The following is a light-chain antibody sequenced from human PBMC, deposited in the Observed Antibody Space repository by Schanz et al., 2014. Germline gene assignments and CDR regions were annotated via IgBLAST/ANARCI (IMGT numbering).Light chain of an antibody. J-gene: IGKJ2*01. CDR1: QSILYRSNNKSD. Sequence: DIVMTQSPDSLAVSLGERATIHCKSSQSILYRSNNKSDLAWYQQKPGQPPKLLIYWASTRHSGVPDRFSGSGSGTDFTLTISSLQAEDVAVYYCQQYYSTPDAFGQGTKLEIK. CDR3: QQYYSTPDA. V-gene: IGKV4-1*01. CDR2: WAS.